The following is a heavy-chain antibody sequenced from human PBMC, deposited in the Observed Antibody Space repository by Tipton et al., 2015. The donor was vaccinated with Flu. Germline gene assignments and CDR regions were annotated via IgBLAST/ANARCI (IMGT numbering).Heavy chain of an antibody. D-gene: IGHD3-22*01. CDR1: GFTFTDAW. J-gene: IGHJ4*02. V-gene: IGHV3-15*01. CDR2: ILSRAHGEAA. CDR3: TTGAHYYDSNGYWTYDY. Sequence: SLRLSCAASGFTFTDAWMSWVRQAPGKGLEWVGRILSRAHGEAANYAAPVEARFTIARDDSKNTVYLQMNSLKTEDTGVYYCTTGAHYYDSNGYWTYDYWGQGALLTVSS.